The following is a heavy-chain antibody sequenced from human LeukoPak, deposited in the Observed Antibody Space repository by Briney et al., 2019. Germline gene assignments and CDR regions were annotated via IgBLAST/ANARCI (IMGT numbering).Heavy chain of an antibody. CDR2: IWYDGSKT. CDR3: IASTITTRDF. Sequence: GGSLRLSCTTSGFTFTNYGINWVRQAPGKGLEWVAAIWYDGSKTSYTDSVKGRFTISRDNAKNTVYLQMNSLTAEDTAVYYCIASTITTRDFWGQGTLVTVSS. CDR1: GFTFTNYG. D-gene: IGHD5/OR15-5a*01. V-gene: IGHV3-33*01. J-gene: IGHJ4*02.